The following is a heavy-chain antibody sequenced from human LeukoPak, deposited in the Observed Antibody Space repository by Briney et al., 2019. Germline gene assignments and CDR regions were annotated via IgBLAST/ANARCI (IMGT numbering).Heavy chain of an antibody. CDR2: IIPIFGTA. Sequence: SVKVSCKASGGTFSSYAISWVRQAPGQGLEWMGGIIPIFGTANYAQKFQGRVTITADESTSTAYMELSSLRSEDTAVYYCAGDGAVAGHPPFGFWGQGTRVPVSS. CDR3: AGDGAVAGHPPFGF. D-gene: IGHD6-19*01. V-gene: IGHV1-69*13. CDR1: GGTFSSYA. J-gene: IGHJ4*02.